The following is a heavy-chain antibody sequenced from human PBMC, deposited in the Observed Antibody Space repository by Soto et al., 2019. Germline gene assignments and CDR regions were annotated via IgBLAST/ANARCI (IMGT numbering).Heavy chain of an antibody. CDR3: ASRVGAVDY. CDR2: IYHHGSNK. CDR1: GFTFSSFV. Sequence: QVQLVESGGGVVQPGRSLRLSCATSGFTFSSFVMHWVRQAPGKGLEWVAVIYHHGSNKYYADSVKGRFTISRDNSKRTLYLQMNGLRAEDTAVYYCASRVGAVDYWGQGTLVTVSS. J-gene: IGHJ4*02. D-gene: IGHD3-16*01. V-gene: IGHV3-33*01.